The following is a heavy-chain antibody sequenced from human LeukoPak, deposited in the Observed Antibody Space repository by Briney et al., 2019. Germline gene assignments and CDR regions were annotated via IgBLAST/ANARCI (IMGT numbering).Heavy chain of an antibody. CDR1: GYTFTGYY. J-gene: IGHJ4*02. CDR2: INTSSGGT. V-gene: IGHV1-2*02. CDR3: TRGLPRDGLVVIAAANEY. Sequence: ASVKVSCKASGYTFTGYYIHWVRQSPGQGLEWMGWINTSSGGTSYAQKLQGRVTITRDTSISTAYMELSRLTSEDTGVYYCTRGLPRDGLVVIAAANEYWGQGSLVTVSS. D-gene: IGHD2-2*01.